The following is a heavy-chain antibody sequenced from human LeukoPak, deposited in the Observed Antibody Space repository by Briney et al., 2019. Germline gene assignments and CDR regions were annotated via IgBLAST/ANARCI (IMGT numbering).Heavy chain of an antibody. J-gene: IGHJ6*03. CDR3: ARGDFCSKSNCYLRPMDV. V-gene: IGHV4-59*01. CDR2: IYYSGST. CDR1: GGSISDYY. Sequence: SETLSLTCTVSGGSISDYYWNWIRQPPGKGLDWIGLIYYSGSTTYNPSLKSRVTMSVDTAKNQFSLKLRSVTAADTAVYYCARGDFCSKSNCYLRPMDVWGKGTTVTVSS. D-gene: IGHD3-3*01.